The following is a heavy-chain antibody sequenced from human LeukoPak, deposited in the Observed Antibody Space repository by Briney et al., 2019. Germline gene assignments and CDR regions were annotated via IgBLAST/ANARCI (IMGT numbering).Heavy chain of an antibody. CDR3: ARHIGLRWHLDW. D-gene: IGHD4-23*01. Sequence: PSETLSLTCTVSGGSISSSSYYWGWIRQPPGKGLEWIGSIYYSGSTYYNPPLKSRVTISVDTSKNQFSLKLSSVTAADTAVYYCARHIGLRWHLDWWGQGTLVTVSS. CDR1: GGSISSSSYY. CDR2: IYYSGST. J-gene: IGHJ4*02. V-gene: IGHV4-39*01.